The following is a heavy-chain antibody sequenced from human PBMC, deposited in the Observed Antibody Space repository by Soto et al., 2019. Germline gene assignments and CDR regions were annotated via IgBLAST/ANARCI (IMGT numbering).Heavy chain of an antibody. J-gene: IGHJ3*02. Sequence: ASVKGSCKASGYTFTSYARHWVRQAPGQRLEWMGWINAGNGNTKYSQKFQGRVTITRDTSASTAYMELSSLRSEDTAVYYCARWGIAAAVNAFDIWGQGTMVTVSS. CDR3: ARWGIAAAVNAFDI. CDR2: INAGNGNT. D-gene: IGHD6-13*01. V-gene: IGHV1-3*01. CDR1: GYTFTSYA.